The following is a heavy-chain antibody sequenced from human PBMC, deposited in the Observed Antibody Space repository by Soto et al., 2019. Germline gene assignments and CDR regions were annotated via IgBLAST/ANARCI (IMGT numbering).Heavy chain of an antibody. CDR1: GGSISSGGYS. CDR2: IYHSGST. J-gene: IGHJ5*02. V-gene: IGHV4-30-2*01. CDR3: ARGLSIAARPDWFDP. D-gene: IGHD6-6*01. Sequence: PSETLSLTCAGSGGSISSGGYSWSWIRQPPGKGLEWIGYIYHSGSTYYNPSLKSRVTISVDRSKNQFSLKLSSVTAANTAVYYCARGLSIAARPDWFDPWGQGTLVTVSS.